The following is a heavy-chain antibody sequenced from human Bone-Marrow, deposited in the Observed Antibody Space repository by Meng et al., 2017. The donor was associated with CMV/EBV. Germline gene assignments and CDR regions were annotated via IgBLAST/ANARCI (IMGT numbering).Heavy chain of an antibody. V-gene: IGHV3-23*01. CDR1: GFTFSSYA. CDR2: ISGSGGST. J-gene: IGHJ4*02. Sequence: GESLKISLASSGFTFSSYAMSWVRQAPGKGLEWVAAISGSGGSTYYADSVKGRFTISRDNSTDTLYLQMNSLRAEDTDVYYCATTTVDFCSGYFDYWGQGTLVTVSS. D-gene: IGHD3-3*01. CDR3: ATTTVDFCSGYFDY.